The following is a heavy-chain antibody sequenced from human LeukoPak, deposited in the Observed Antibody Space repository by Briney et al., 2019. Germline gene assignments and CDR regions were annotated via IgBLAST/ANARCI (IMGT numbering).Heavy chain of an antibody. J-gene: IGHJ3*01. Sequence: GESLKISCKGSGYNFTSYWIGWVRQMPGKGLEWMGIIYPGDSDSRLSPSLQGQVTISADKSISTAYLQWNCLKASDTAMYYCARGHHVVVATATWASDAFDLWGQGTMVIVSS. D-gene: IGHD2-21*02. CDR1: GYNFTSYW. CDR2: IYPGDSDS. CDR3: ARGHHVVVATATWASDAFDL. V-gene: IGHV5-51*01.